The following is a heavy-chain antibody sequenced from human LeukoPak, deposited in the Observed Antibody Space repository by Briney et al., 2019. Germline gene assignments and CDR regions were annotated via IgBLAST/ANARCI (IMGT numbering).Heavy chain of an antibody. V-gene: IGHV4-59*01. J-gene: IGHJ4*02. D-gene: IGHD2-21*02. Sequence: PSETLSLTCTVSGGSISSYYRSWIRQPPGKGLEWIGYIYYSGSTNYNPSFKSRVTISVDTSNNQFSLKLSSVTAADTAVYYCARSGSKVMTAINFWGQGTLVTVSS. CDR3: ARSGSKVMTAINF. CDR2: IYYSGST. CDR1: GGSISSYY.